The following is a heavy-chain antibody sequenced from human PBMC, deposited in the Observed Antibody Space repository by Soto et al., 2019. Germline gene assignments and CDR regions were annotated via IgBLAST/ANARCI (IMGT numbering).Heavy chain of an antibody. V-gene: IGHV1-69*02. CDR3: ARRGPMAAWYFDL. J-gene: IGHJ2*01. CDR2: IIPILGIA. D-gene: IGHD2-15*01. CDR1: GGTFSSYT. Sequence: QVQLVQSGAEVKKPGSSVKVSCKASGGTFSSYTISWVRQAPGQGLEWMGRIIPILGIANYAQKFQGRVTITADKSTSTAHMELSSLRSEDTAVYYCARRGPMAAWYFDLWGRGTLVTVSS.